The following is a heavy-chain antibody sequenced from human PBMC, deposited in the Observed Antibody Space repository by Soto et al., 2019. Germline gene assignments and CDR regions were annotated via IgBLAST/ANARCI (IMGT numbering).Heavy chain of an antibody. CDR3: AKDRIVVVVAATQGDAFDI. V-gene: IGHV3-23*01. Sequence: GGSLRLSCAASGFTFSSYAMSWVRQAPGKGLEWVSAISGSGGSTYYADSVKGRFTISRDNSKNTLYLQMNSLRAEDTAVYYCAKDRIVVVVAATQGDAFDIWGQGTMVTVSS. J-gene: IGHJ3*02. CDR1: GFTFSSYA. CDR2: ISGSGGST. D-gene: IGHD2-15*01.